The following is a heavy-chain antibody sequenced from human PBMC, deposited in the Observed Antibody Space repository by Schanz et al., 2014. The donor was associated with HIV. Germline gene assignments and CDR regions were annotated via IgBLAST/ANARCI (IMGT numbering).Heavy chain of an antibody. V-gene: IGHV1-2*02. CDR2: IDPNRGHT. CDR1: GGTFSIYA. Sequence: QVQLVQSGAEVKKPGSSVKVSCKASGGTFSIYAISWVRPAPGQGLEGMGWIDPNRGHTNYAPKIQGRVTVTSDTSIRTTYMEVRRLRYDDTAVYFCARELITVPNSYYSHFGMDVWGQGTTVTVSS. D-gene: IGHD2-2*01. J-gene: IGHJ6*02. CDR3: ARELITVPNSYYSHFGMDV.